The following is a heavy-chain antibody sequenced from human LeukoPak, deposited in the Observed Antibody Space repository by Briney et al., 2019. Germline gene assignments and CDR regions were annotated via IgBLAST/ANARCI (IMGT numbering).Heavy chain of an antibody. J-gene: IGHJ4*02. Sequence: ASVKVSCKASGYTFTTYAIHWVRQAPGQRLEWVGWINTINGNPTYAQDFTGRFAFSLDTSVRTAYLQVNSLKGEDTAVYYCVREYSTMAFDYWGQGILVTVSS. CDR3: VREYSTMAFDY. V-gene: IGHV7-4-1*02. CDR1: GYTFTTYA. CDR2: INTINGNP. D-gene: IGHD4-11*01.